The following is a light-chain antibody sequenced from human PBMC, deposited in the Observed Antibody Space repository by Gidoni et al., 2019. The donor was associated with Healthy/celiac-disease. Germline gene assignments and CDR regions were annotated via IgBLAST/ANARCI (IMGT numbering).Light chain of an antibody. CDR2: DAS. J-gene: IGKJ4*01. V-gene: IGKV3-11*01. CDR3: QQRSNWPLT. Sequence: ERATTSCRASQSVRSYLAWYQQKPGQAPRRLIYDASNRATGITARFSGSGSGTDFTLTISSLEPEDFAVYYCQQRSNWPLTFGGGTKVEIK. CDR1: QSVRSY.